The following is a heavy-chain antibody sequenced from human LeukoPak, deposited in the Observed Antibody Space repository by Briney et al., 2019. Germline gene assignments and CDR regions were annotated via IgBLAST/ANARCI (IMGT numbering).Heavy chain of an antibody. CDR1: GYTFTGYY. CDR2: INPNSGGT. Sequence: ASVKVSCKASGYTFTGYYMHWVRQAPGQGLEWMGWINPNSGGTNYAQKFQGRVTMTRDTSISTAYMELSKLRSDDTAVYYCGSEGEEYYYYMDVWGKGTTVTVSS. V-gene: IGHV1-2*02. D-gene: IGHD3-10*01. J-gene: IGHJ6*03. CDR3: GSEGEEYYYYMDV.